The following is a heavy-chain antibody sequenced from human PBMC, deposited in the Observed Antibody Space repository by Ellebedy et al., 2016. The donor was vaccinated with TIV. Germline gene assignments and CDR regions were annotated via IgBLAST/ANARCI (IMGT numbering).Heavy chain of an antibody. CDR1: GFTFSSYS. CDR3: ARGLRHGSGRTNWFDP. D-gene: IGHD3-10*01. Sequence: PGGSLRLSCAASGFTFSSYSMNWVRQAPGKGLEWVSSISSSRSYIYYADSVKGRFTISRDNAKNSLYLQRNSLRAEDTAVYYCARGLRHGSGRTNWFDPWGQGTLVTVSS. V-gene: IGHV3-21*01. CDR2: ISSSRSYI. J-gene: IGHJ5*02.